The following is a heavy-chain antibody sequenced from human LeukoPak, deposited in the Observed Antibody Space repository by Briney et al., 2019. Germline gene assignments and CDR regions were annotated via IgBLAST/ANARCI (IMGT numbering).Heavy chain of an antibody. CDR3: ARDKTGTWAPLNYYYYGMDV. CDR1: GFTFSSYS. V-gene: IGHV3-48*01. J-gene: IGHJ6*02. Sequence: PGGSLRLSCAASGFTFSSYSMNWVRQAPGKGLEWVSYISSSSSTIYYADSVKGRFTISRDNAKNSLYLQMNSLRAEDTAVYYCARDKTGTWAPLNYYYYGMDVWGQGTTVTVSS. D-gene: IGHD1-7*01. CDR2: ISSSSSTI.